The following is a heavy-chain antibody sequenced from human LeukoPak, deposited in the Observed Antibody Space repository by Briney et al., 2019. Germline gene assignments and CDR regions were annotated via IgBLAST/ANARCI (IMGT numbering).Heavy chain of an antibody. CDR1: GYSFTKYW. Sequence: GESLKISCKASGYSFTKYWIGWVRQMPGKGLEWMGIIYPGDSDNRYSPSFQGQVTISADKSISTAYLQWSSLEASDTAIYYCARVLQMATFSGAQAHWGQGTLVTVS. CDR2: IYPGDSDN. CDR3: ARVLQMATFSGAQAH. J-gene: IGHJ4*02. D-gene: IGHD5-24*01. V-gene: IGHV5-51*01.